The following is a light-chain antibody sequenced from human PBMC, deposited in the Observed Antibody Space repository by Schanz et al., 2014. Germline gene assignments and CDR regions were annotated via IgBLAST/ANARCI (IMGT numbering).Light chain of an antibody. CDR2: WAS. CDR3: QQYYSTPWT. Sequence: DIVMTQSPDSLAVSLGERATINCKSSQSILYSSNNKNYLAWYQQKPGQPPKLLIYWASTRESGVPDRFSGGVSGTDFTLTISSLQAEDVAVYYCQQYYSTPWTFGQGTK. CDR1: QSILYSSNNKNY. J-gene: IGKJ1*01. V-gene: IGKV4-1*01.